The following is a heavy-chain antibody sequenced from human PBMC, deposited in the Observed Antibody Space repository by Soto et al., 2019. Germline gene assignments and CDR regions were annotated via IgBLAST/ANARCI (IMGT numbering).Heavy chain of an antibody. CDR2: ISAYNGNT. V-gene: IGHV1-18*01. J-gene: IGHJ4*02. CDR1: GYTFTSYG. Sequence: QVQLVQSGAEVKKPGASVKVSCKASGYTFTSYGISWVRQAPGQGLEWMGWISAYNGNTNYAPKLQGRVTMTTDTXXXXXXXXXXXXXXXXTXXXXXXXXSPPVDYWGQGTLVTVSS. CDR3: XXXSPPVDY.